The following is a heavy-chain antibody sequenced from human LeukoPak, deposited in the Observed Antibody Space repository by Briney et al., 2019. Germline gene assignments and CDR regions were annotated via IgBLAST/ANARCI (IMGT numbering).Heavy chain of an antibody. CDR3: ARSSFVKSSPFDY. V-gene: IGHV4-39*07. CDR2: IYHTGRT. D-gene: IGHD2-2*01. Sequence: SETLSLTCSASGGSITSSSYYWSWLRQSPGKGLEWIVSIYHTGRTYHNPSLKSRVTISVDTSKNQFSLKLSSVTAADTAVYYCARSSFVKSSPFDYWGQGTLVTVSS. J-gene: IGHJ4*02. CDR1: GGSITSSSYY.